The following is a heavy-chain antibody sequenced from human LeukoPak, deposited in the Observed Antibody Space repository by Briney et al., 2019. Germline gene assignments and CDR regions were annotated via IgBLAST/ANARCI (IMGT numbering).Heavy chain of an antibody. V-gene: IGHV3-49*04. J-gene: IGHJ4*02. CDR3: TRVRYCSGGSCYPVDY. Sequence: GGSLRLSCTASGFTFGDYAMSWVRQAPGKGLEWVGFIRSKAYGGTTEYAASVKGRFTISRDDSKSIAYLQMNSLKTEDTAVYYCTRVRYCSGGSCYPVDYWGQGTLVTVSS. CDR1: GFTFGDYA. CDR2: IRSKAYGGTT. D-gene: IGHD2-15*01.